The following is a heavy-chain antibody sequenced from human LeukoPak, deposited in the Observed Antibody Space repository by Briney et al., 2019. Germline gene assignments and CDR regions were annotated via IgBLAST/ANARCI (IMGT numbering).Heavy chain of an antibody. CDR2: ISGSGGST. CDR3: AKDNYCSSTSCYPDY. V-gene: IGHV3-23*01. J-gene: IGHJ4*02. D-gene: IGHD2-2*01. CDR1: GFTFSSYA. Sequence: PGGSLRLSCVASGFTFSSYAMSWVRQAPGKGLEWVSGISGSGGSTYYADSVKGRFTISRDNSKNTLYLQMNSLRVEDTAVYYCAKDNYCSSTSCYPDYWGQGTPVTVSS.